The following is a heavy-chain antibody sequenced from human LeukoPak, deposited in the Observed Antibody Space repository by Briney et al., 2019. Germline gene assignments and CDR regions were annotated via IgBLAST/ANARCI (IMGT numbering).Heavy chain of an antibody. V-gene: IGHV3-30*18. J-gene: IGHJ3*02. D-gene: IGHD2-15*01. CDR1: GFTFSSYG. Sequence: GRSLRLSCAASGFTFSSYGMHWVRQAPGKGLEWVAVISSDGSNKYYADSVKGRFTISRDNSKKTLYLQMNSLRAEDTAVYYCAKGGRVVVSMGYAFDIWGQGTMVTVSS. CDR2: ISSDGSNK. CDR3: AKGGRVVVSMGYAFDI.